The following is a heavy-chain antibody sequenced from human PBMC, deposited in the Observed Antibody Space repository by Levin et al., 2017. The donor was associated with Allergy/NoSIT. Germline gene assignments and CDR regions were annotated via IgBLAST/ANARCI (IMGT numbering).Heavy chain of an antibody. J-gene: IGHJ4*02. D-gene: IGHD2-2*02. CDR2: INPSGGSP. Sequence: PLASVKVSCKASGYTFTSYYMHWVRQAPGQGLEWMGIINPSGGSPSYAQKFQGRVTMTRDTSTSTLYMELSSLRSEDTAVYYCARANTPRLYDYWGQGTLVTVSS. CDR1: GYTFTSYY. CDR3: ARANTPRLYDY. V-gene: IGHV1-46*01.